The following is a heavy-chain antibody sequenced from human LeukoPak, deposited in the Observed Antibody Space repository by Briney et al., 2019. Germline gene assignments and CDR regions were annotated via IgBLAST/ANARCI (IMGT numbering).Heavy chain of an antibody. Sequence: PGGSLRLSCAASGFTFSSYSMNWVRQAPGKGLEWVSYISSSSSTIYYADSVKGRFTISRDNAKNSLYLQMNSLRAEDTAVYYCARGGYCTNGVCYYPNKFDYWGQGTLVTVSS. D-gene: IGHD2-8*01. CDR3: ARGGYCTNGVCYYPNKFDY. J-gene: IGHJ4*02. CDR1: GFTFSSYS. V-gene: IGHV3-48*01. CDR2: ISSSSSTI.